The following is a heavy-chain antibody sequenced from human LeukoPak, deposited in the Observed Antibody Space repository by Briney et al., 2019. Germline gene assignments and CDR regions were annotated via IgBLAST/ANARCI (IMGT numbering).Heavy chain of an antibody. V-gene: IGHV1-46*01. CDR3: ARVWGSGSYYDY. CDR1: GYTFTSYS. J-gene: IGHJ4*02. Sequence: ASLKVSCKASGYTFTSYSMHWVRQAPGQGHEWMGIINPSGGGTSYAQKFQGRVTMTRDTSTSTVYMELSSLRSEDTAVYYCARVWGSGSYYDYWGQGTLVTVSS. CDR2: INPSGGGT. D-gene: IGHD3-10*01.